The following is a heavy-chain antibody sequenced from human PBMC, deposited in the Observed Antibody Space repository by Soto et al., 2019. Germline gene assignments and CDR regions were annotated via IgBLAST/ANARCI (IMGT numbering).Heavy chain of an antibody. Sequence: SQTLSLTCAISGDSVSSNTAAWNCIIHSPSRGLEWLGRTYYRSKWYNDYAVSVKSRITINPDTSKNQFSLQLNSVTPEDTAVYYCARDIVYSGNDYPLDYWGQGTLVTVSS. CDR3: ARDIVYSGNDYPLDY. J-gene: IGHJ4*02. CDR2: TYYRSKWYN. CDR1: GDSVSSNTAA. V-gene: IGHV6-1*01. D-gene: IGHD5-12*01.